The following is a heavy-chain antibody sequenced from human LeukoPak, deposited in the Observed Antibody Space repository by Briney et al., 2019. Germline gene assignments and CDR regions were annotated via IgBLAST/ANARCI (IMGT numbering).Heavy chain of an antibody. CDR1: GFTFSDYY. V-gene: IGHV3-66*01. J-gene: IGHJ4*02. CDR2: IYSGGST. Sequence: GGSLRLSCAASGFTFSDYYMTWIRQAPGKGLEWVSVIYSGGSTYYADSVKGRFTISRDNSKNTLYLQMNSLRAEDTAVYYCARSTMVRGAHFDYWGQGTLVTVSS. CDR3: ARSTMVRGAHFDY. D-gene: IGHD3-10*01.